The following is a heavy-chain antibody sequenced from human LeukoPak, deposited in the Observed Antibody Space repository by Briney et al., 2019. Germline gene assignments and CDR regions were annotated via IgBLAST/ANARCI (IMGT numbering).Heavy chain of an antibody. J-gene: IGHJ4*02. Sequence: GGSLRLSCAASGFTFGDYAMHWVRQAPGKGLEWVSLISGDGGSTYYADSVKGRFTISRDNSKTSLYLQMNSLRTEDTALYYCAKDISYDYVWGSYRPRQIYYFDYWGQGTLVTVSS. V-gene: IGHV3-43*02. D-gene: IGHD3-16*02. CDR1: GFTFGDYA. CDR2: ISGDGGST. CDR3: AKDISYDYVWGSYRPRQIYYFDY.